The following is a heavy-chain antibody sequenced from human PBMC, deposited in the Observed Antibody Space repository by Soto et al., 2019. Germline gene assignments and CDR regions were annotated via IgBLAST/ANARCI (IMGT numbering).Heavy chain of an antibody. D-gene: IGHD3-16*01. CDR2: IYYSGST. V-gene: IGHV4-30-4*01. J-gene: IGHJ6*02. CDR1: GGSISSGDYY. Sequence: QVQLQESGPGLVKPSQTLSLTCTVSGGSISSGDYYWRWIRQPPGKGLEWIGYIYYSGSTYYNPSLKSLFTISVDTSKNQFSRKLSSVTAADTAVYYCARDLYADGYYYGMDVWGQGNTVTVSS. CDR3: ARDLYADGYYYGMDV.